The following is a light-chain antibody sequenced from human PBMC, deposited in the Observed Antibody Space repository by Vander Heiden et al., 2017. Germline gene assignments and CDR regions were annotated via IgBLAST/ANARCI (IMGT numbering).Light chain of an antibody. J-gene: IGLJ2*01. CDR3: SSYADTAKVV. CDR1: SSDVGSYNS. CDR2: DVT. Sequence: QSALTQPPAASGSPGQSATIPCTGTSSDVGSYNSVSWYQQYPGKAPTLLIYDVTKRPSGVPDRFSGSKSGNTASLTVSGLQAEDEADYFCSSYADTAKVVFGGGTKLTVL. V-gene: IGLV2-8*01.